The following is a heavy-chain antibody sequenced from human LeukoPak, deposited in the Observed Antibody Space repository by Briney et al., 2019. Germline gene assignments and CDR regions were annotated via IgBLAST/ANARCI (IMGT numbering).Heavy chain of an antibody. V-gene: IGHV3-15*01. CDR2: IRSHSNGGTT. J-gene: IGHJ4*02. D-gene: IGHD4-17*01. CDR1: GFSFSNAW. CDR3: AVDVPENGAQIDY. Sequence: PGGSLRLSCAASGFSFSNAWMSWVRQAPGKGLEWVARIRSHSNGGTTDYAATVKGRFTVSRDDSKNTVYLQMDSLRTEDTAVFHCAVDVPENGAQIDYSGQGTLVTVSS.